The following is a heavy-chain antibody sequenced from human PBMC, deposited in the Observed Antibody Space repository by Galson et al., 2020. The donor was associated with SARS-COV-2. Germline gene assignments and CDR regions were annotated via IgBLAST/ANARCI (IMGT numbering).Heavy chain of an antibody. J-gene: IGHJ6*03. D-gene: IGHD1-20*01. Sequence: GESLKISCVASGFIFSDHYMDWVRQAPGKGLEWVGRSGNKPNSYSTEYAASVKGRFSISRDESLNSLYLQMNSLRTEDTAIYYCVRLNINYYMDVWGKGTTVTVSS. CDR2: SGNKPNSYST. CDR1: GFIFSDHY. CDR3: VRLNINYYMDV. V-gene: IGHV3-72*01.